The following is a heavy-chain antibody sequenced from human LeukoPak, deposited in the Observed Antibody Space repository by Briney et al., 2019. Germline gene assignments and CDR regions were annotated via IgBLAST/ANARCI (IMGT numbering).Heavy chain of an antibody. V-gene: IGHV3-48*01. CDR1: GFTFSTFG. J-gene: IGHJ4*02. CDR3: ARMSTGYYDDY. CDR2: VSSSRTTI. D-gene: IGHD3-9*01. Sequence: PGGSLRLSCVASGFTFSTFGMNWVRQAPGKGLERVSYVSSSRTTIYYADSVKGRFTISRDDAKSSLYLQMNSLRAEDTALYYCARMSTGYYDDYWGQGTLVAVSS.